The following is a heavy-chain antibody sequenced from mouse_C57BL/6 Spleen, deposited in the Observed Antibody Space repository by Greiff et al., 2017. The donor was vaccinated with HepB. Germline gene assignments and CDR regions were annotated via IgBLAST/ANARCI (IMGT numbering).Heavy chain of an antibody. V-gene: IGHV1-80*01. CDR2: IYPGDGDT. Sequence: VHLVESGAELVKPGASVKISCKASGYAFSSYWMNWVKQRPGKGLEWIGQIYPGDGDTNYNGKFKGKATLTADKSSSTAYMQLSSLTSEDSAVYFCARSRYGNRYWYFDGWGTGTTVTVSS. D-gene: IGHD2-10*02. CDR3: ARSRYGNRYWYFDG. J-gene: IGHJ1*03. CDR1: GYAFSSYW.